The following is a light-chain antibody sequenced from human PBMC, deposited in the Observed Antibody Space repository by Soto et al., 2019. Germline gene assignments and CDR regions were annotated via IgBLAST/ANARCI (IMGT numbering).Light chain of an antibody. CDR2: EGS. Sequence: QSALTQPASVSGSPGQSIAIYCTGTSSDVGSYNSVSWYQQHPGKAPKLMIYEGSKRPSGVSDRFSGSKSGNTASLTISGLQAEDEADYYCCSYAGNPYVFGTGTKLTVL. J-gene: IGLJ1*01. CDR3: CSYAGNPYV. V-gene: IGLV2-23*01. CDR1: SSDVGSYNS.